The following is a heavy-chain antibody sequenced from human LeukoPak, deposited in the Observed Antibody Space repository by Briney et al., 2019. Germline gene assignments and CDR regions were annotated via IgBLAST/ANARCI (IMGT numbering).Heavy chain of an antibody. Sequence: SVKVSCKASAGTFSSYAIIWLRQPPGKGLDWMGRIIPIFCTANSAQKFQGRVTITTAESTSTAYMELSSLSSEDTAAYYCARAWGAATYYYYMDVWGKGTTVTVSS. J-gene: IGHJ6*03. CDR1: AGTFSSYA. CDR2: IIPIFCTA. D-gene: IGHD1-26*01. V-gene: IGHV1-69*05. CDR3: ARAWGAATYYYYMDV.